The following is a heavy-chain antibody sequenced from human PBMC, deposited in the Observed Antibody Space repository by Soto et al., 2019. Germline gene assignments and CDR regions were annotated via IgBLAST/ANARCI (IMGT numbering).Heavy chain of an antibody. Sequence: ITLKESGPTLVKPTQTLTLTCTFSGFSLSTSGVGVGWIRQPPGKALEWLAVIYWDDDKRSSSSLKSRLTITKDTSKNQVVLTMTNMDPVDTATYYCAHHPYYGLGSYSFDYWGQGILVTVSS. CDR1: GFSLSTSGVG. D-gene: IGHD3-10*01. V-gene: IGHV2-5*02. J-gene: IGHJ4*02. CDR2: IYWDDDK. CDR3: AHHPYYGLGSYSFDY.